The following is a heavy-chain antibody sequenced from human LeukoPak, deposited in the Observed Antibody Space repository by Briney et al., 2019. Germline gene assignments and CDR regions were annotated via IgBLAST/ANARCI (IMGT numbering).Heavy chain of an antibody. CDR2: INPGGDNT. J-gene: IGHJ5*02. CDR3: ARDLFGELFGWFDP. D-gene: IGHD3-10*02. V-gene: IGHV1-46*01. CDR1: GYTFTNYY. Sequence: GASVKVSCKASGYTFTNYYIHWVRQAPGQGLEWMGLINPGGDNTDYAQNFQGRVTMTRDTSTSTVYMGLSSLRFEDTAVYYCARDLFGELFGWFDPWGQGTLVTVSS.